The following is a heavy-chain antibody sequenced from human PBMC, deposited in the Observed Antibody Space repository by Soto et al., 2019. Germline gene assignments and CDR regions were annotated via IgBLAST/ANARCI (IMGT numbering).Heavy chain of an antibody. V-gene: IGHV3-33*01. Sequence: GGSLRLSCAASGFTFSSYGMRWVRQAPGKGLEWVAVIWYDGSNKYYADSVKGRFTISRDNSKNTLYLQMNSLRAEDTAVYYCARDSIVVVVAATRAYYYYYGMDVWGQGTTVTVSS. CDR1: GFTFSSYG. CDR3: ARDSIVVVVAATRAYYYYYGMDV. J-gene: IGHJ6*02. D-gene: IGHD2-15*01. CDR2: IWYDGSNK.